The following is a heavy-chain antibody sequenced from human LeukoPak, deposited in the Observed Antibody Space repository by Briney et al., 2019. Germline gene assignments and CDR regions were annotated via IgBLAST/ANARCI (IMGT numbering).Heavy chain of an antibody. J-gene: IGHJ4*02. Sequence: SETLSLTCTVSGGSISSYYWSWIRQPPGKGLEWIGHIYGSGNTNYNPSLKSRLTISVDTSKNDFSLQLTSVTAADTAVYYCARGTGWLPGWWGQGTLVTVSS. D-gene: IGHD6-19*01. CDR1: GGSISSYY. CDR2: IYGSGNT. V-gene: IGHV4-59*01. CDR3: ARGTGWLPGW.